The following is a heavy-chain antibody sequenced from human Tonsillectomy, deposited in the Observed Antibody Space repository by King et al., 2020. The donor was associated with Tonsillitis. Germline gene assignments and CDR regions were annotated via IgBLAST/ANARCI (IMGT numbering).Heavy chain of an antibody. Sequence: QLQESGPGLVKPSETLSLTCTVSGGSISTYYWGWIRQPPGKGLEWIGYISHRGSTYYNPSLKSRVTISEDTSKNQFSLKLNSVIAADTAVYYCARDLNRAFDIWGQGTMVTVSS. J-gene: IGHJ3*02. CDR1: GGSISTYY. CDR2: ISHRGST. V-gene: IGHV4-59*01. CDR3: ARDLNRAFDI.